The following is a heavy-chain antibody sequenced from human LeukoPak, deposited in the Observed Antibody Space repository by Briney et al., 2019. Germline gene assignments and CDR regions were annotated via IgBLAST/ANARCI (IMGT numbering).Heavy chain of an antibody. CDR3: ARHYSSSWKTGFDY. D-gene: IGHD6-13*01. J-gene: IGHJ4*02. Sequence: SSETLSLTCTVSGGSISSYYWGWIRQPPGKGLEWIGYIYYSGSTNYNPSLKSRVTISVDTSKNQFSLKLSSVTAADTAVYYCARHYSSSWKTGFDYWGQGTLVTVSS. CDR1: GGSISSYY. V-gene: IGHV4-59*08. CDR2: IYYSGST.